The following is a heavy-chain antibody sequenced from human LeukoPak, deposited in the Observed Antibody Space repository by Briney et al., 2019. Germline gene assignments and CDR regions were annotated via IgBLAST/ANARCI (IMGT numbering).Heavy chain of an antibody. V-gene: IGHV1-2*04. Sequence: ASVKVSCKASGYTFTGYYMHWVRQAPGQGLEWMGWMNPNSGGTNYAQKFQGWVTMTRDTSISTAYMELSRLRSDDTAVYYCARGSEYVESAAGGYYYYYGMDVWGQGTTVTVSS. CDR3: ARGSEYVESAAGGYYYYYGMDV. CDR1: GYTFTGYY. J-gene: IGHJ6*02. D-gene: IGHD6-13*01. CDR2: MNPNSGGT.